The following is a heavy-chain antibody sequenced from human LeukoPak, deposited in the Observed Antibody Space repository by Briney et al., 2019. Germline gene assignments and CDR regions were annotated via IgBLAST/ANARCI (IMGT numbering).Heavy chain of an antibody. CDR1: GFTFDDYA. CDR2: ISWNSGSI. CDR3: ARGLGSARPADN. V-gene: IGHV3-9*01. J-gene: IGHJ4*02. Sequence: GRSLRLSCAAPGFTFDDYAMHWVRQAPGKGLEWVSGISWNSGSIGYADSVKGRITISRDNAENSLFLQMNSLRAEDTAVYYCARGLGSARPADNWGQGTLITVSS. D-gene: IGHD6-6*01.